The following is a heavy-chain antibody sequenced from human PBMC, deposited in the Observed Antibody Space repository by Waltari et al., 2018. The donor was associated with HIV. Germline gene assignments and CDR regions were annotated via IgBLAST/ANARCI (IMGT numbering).Heavy chain of an antibody. CDR2: IDPQNGER. J-gene: IGHJ4*02. V-gene: IGHV1-69-2*01. D-gene: IGHD3-10*01. CDR1: GYTFTAYY. CDR3: SSDIGT. Sequence: EVLLAQSGSEVVKPGASVEISCKVSGYTFTAYYMHWIKQSPGKRREWVVLIDPQNGERRYGEKFQHGVVITADPSKNTISLRLTRVTSDDTAIYYCSSDIGTWGQGTQVSVSS.